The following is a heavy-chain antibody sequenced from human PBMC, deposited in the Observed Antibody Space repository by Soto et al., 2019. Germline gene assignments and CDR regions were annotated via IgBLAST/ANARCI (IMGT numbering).Heavy chain of an antibody. CDR3: ARQAAAGKYYYAMDV. Sequence: GESLKISCKGSGYTFTTYWIGWVRQMPGKGLEGMVIIYPGDSDTRYSPSFQGQVTISADKSINTTYLQWSSLKASDTAIYYCARQAAAGKYYYAMDVWGQGTTVTVSS. CDR2: IYPGDSDT. J-gene: IGHJ6*02. D-gene: IGHD6-13*01. CDR1: GYTFTTYW. V-gene: IGHV5-51*01.